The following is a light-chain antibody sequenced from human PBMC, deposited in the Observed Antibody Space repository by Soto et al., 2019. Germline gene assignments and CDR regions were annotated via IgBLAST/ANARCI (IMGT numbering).Light chain of an antibody. CDR3: QRYNRWPLS. CDR2: GAS. Sequence: EIVMTQSPATLSVSPGERATLSCSASESVSGNFLAWYQEKPGQAPRLLIYGASSRATGIPDRFSGSGSGTDFTLTISRLEPEDFAVYYCQRYNRWPLSFGGGTKVDIK. V-gene: IGKV3D-15*01. J-gene: IGKJ4*01. CDR1: ESVSGNF.